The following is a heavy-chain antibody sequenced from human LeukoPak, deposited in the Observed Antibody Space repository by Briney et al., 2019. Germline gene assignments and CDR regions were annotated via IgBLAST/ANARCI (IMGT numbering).Heavy chain of an antibody. V-gene: IGHV3-30-3*01. D-gene: IGHD2-8*01. CDR1: GFTFSSYA. J-gene: IGHJ4*02. Sequence: PGRSLRLSCAASGFTFSSYAMHWVRQAPGKGLEWVAAISYDGSNKYYADSVKGRFTISRDNSKNTLYLQMNSLRAEDTAVYYCARGGMVAFDYWGQGTQVTVSS. CDR2: ISYDGSNK. CDR3: ARGGMVAFDY.